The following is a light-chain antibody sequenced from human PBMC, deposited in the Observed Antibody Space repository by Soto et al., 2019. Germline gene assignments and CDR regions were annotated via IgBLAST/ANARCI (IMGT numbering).Light chain of an antibody. J-gene: IGKJ2*01. CDR2: GAS. Sequence: EIVLTQSPGTVSLSPGERATLSCRASQSVSSRNLAWYRQKPGQAPSLLIFGASNRATGIPDRFSGSGSGTDFTLTIRRLEPEDCAVYYCLRYGDSPPAYTVGQGTKLEIK. V-gene: IGKV3-20*01. CDR3: LRYGDSPPAYT. CDR1: QSVSSRN.